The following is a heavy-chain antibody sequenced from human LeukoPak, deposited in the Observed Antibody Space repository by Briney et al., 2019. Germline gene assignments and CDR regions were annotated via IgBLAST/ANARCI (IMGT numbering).Heavy chain of an antibody. CDR3: ATPQGAG. CDR1: GYTFTAYY. V-gene: IGHV1-69*02. Sequence: SVKVSCKASGYTFTAYYIHWVRQAPGQGLEWMGRIIPILGIANYAQKFQGRVTITADKSTSTAYMELSSLRSEHTAVYYCATPQGAGWGQGTLVTVSS. J-gene: IGHJ4*02. CDR2: IIPILGIA.